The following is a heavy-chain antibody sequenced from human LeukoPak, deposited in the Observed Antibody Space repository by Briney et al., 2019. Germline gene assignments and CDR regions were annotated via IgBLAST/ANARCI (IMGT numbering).Heavy chain of an antibody. D-gene: IGHD2/OR15-2a*01. J-gene: IGHJ5*02. CDR2: INHSGST. Sequence: SETLSLTCAVYGGSFSGYYWSWIRQPPGKGLEWIGEINHSGSTNYNPSLKSRVTISLDTSKNQFSLKLSSVTAADTAVYYCARHFSNRRAWFDPWGQGTLVTVSS. CDR1: GGSFSGYY. V-gene: IGHV4-34*01. CDR3: ARHFSNRRAWFDP.